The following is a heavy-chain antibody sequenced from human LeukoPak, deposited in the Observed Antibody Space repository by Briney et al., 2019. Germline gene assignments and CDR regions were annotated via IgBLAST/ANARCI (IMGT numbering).Heavy chain of an antibody. CDR1: GFTFSSYS. CDR3: AKSGAGGSYSGFDY. J-gene: IGHJ4*02. Sequence: GRSLTLSCAASGFTFSSYSMHWVRQAPGKGLESVAIIWYDGSHKYYADSVKGRFTISRDNSKNTLFLEMNSLRAEDTAVYYCAKSGAGGSYSGFDYWGQGTLVTVSS. CDR2: IWYDGSHK. D-gene: IGHD1-26*01. V-gene: IGHV3-33*06.